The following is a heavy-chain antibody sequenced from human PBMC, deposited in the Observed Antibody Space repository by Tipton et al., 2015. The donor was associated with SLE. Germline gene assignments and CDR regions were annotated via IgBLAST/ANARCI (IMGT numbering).Heavy chain of an antibody. V-gene: IGHV1-69*01. Sequence: QSGAEVKKPGSSVKASCKASGGTFSSYAISWVRQAPGQGLEWMGGIIPIFGTANYAQKFQGRVTITADESTSTAYMELSSLRSEDTAVYYCANTPLGAYYFDYWGQGTLVTVSS. J-gene: IGHJ4*02. D-gene: IGHD7-27*01. CDR1: GGTFSSYA. CDR2: IIPIFGTA. CDR3: ANTPLGAYYFDY.